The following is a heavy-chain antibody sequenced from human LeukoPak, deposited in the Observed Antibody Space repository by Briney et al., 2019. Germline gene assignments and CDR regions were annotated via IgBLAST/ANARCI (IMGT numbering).Heavy chain of an antibody. D-gene: IGHD2-2*01. CDR1: GFTFRSYS. CDR2: IGISSGNT. CDR3: ARDTKYAFDN. J-gene: IGHJ4*02. Sequence: GGSLRLSFAASGFTFRSYSMNWVGQAQGKGLEWISYIGISSGNTKYADSVKGRFTISGDKAKNSLYLQMNSLRVEDTAVYYCARDTKYAFDNWGQGTLVTVSS. V-gene: IGHV3-48*01.